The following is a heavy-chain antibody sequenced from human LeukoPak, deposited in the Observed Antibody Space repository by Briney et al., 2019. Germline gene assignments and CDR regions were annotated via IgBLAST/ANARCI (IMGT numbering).Heavy chain of an antibody. Sequence: PGWSLRLSCPSSGFTFSSYPSNEVRQAPARGRHWVARISGSGGSTYYADSVKGRFTISRDNSKNTLYLQMNRLRAEATAVYYCAKDKALSLGDDRQYWGQATLVTVSS. CDR2: ISGSGGST. CDR3: AKDKALSLGDDRQY. J-gene: IGHJ4*02. D-gene: IGHD3-10*01. CDR1: GFTFSSYP. V-gene: IGHV3-23*01.